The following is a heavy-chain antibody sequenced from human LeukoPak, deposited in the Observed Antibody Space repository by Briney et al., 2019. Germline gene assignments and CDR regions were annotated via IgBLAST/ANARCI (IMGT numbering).Heavy chain of an antibody. CDR1: GYTFTSYD. Sequence: ASVKVSCKASGYTFTSYDINWVRQATGQGLEWMGWMNPNSGNTGYAQKFQGRVTMTRNTSISTAYMELSSLRSEDTAVYYCAREGDCSGGSCPYFDYWGQGTLVTVSS. V-gene: IGHV1-8*01. CDR3: AREGDCSGGSCPYFDY. D-gene: IGHD2-15*01. J-gene: IGHJ4*02. CDR2: MNPNSGNT.